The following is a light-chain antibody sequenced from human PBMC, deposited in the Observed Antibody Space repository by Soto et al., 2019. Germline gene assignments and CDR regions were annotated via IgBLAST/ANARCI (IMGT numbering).Light chain of an antibody. J-gene: IGKJ3*01. CDR2: GAS. V-gene: IGKV3-20*01. Sequence: IVLTQSPGTLALSPGETATLSCRASQSVSSNYLTWYQQKPGQAPRLLIHGASSRATGIPDRFSGRGSGTDFTLTISRLEPEDFAVYYCQQYGSSPFTFGPGTKVDIK. CDR3: QQYGSSPFT. CDR1: QSVSSNY.